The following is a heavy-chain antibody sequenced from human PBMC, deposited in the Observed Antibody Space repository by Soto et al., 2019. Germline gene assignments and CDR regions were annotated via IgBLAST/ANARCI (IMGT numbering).Heavy chain of an antibody. D-gene: IGHD6-13*01. CDR2: TYYRSKWYN. Sequence: SQTLSLTCAISGDSVSSNSAAWNWIRQSPSRGLEWLGRTYYRSKWYNDYAVSVKSRITINPDTSKNQFSLQLNSVTPEDTAVYYCARDPSYSIIWSLRDGWFDPWGQGTLVTVS. CDR1: GDSVSSNSAA. V-gene: IGHV6-1*01. J-gene: IGHJ5*02. CDR3: ARDPSYSIIWSLRDGWFDP.